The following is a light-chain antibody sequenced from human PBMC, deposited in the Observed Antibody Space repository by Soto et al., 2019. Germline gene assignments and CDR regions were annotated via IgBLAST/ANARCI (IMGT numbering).Light chain of an antibody. CDR1: QSVSSY. CDR3: QQRSNWPPT. J-gene: IGKJ2*01. CDR2: DAS. V-gene: IGKV3-11*01. Sequence: EIVLTQSPATLSLSPGERATLSCRASQSVSSYLAWYQQKPGQAPRLLIYDASNRATGIPARFSGSGSGTDFSLTISSLELEDFAVYSCQQRSNWPPTFGQGTKLEIK.